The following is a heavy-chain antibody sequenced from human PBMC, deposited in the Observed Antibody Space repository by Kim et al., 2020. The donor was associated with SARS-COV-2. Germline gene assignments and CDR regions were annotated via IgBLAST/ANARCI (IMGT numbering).Heavy chain of an antibody. D-gene: IGHD2-21*02. J-gene: IGHJ3*02. V-gene: IGHV3-30*04. CDR3: ARDPDCGGDCYFYAFDI. CDR1: GFTFGSYA. Sequence: GGSLRLSCAASGFTFGSYAMHWVRQSPGKGLEWVAVISYDGINKYYADSVKGRFTISRDNSKNTLYLQMNSLRAEDTAVYYCARDPDCGGDCYFYAFDIWGQGTMVTVSS. CDR2: ISYDGINK.